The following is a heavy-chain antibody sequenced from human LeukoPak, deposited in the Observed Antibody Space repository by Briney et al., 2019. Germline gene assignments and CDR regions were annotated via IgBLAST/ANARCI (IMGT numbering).Heavy chain of an antibody. CDR1: GGSISYYY. J-gene: IGHJ4*02. Sequence: TSETLSLTCTVSGGSISYYYWSWIRQPPGKGLEWIGYIYYSGTTNYNPSLKSRVSISIDTSKSQFSLKLTSATAADTAIYYCATGRSIRYFDYWGQGTLLSVSS. D-gene: IGHD3-9*01. CDR2: IYYSGTT. V-gene: IGHV4-59*08. CDR3: ATGRSIRYFDY.